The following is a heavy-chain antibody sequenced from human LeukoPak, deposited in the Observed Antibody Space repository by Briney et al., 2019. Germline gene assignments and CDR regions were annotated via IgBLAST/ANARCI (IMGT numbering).Heavy chain of an antibody. Sequence: ASVKLSCKASGYTFTGYYMHWVRQAPGQGLEWMGWINPNSGSTNYAQKFQGRVTMTRDTSISTAYMELSRLRSDDTAVYYCARGLHCSSTSCYTYGYWGQGTLVTVSS. CDR1: GYTFTGYY. CDR3: ARGLHCSSTSCYTYGY. D-gene: IGHD2-2*02. CDR2: INPNSGST. V-gene: IGHV1-2*02. J-gene: IGHJ4*02.